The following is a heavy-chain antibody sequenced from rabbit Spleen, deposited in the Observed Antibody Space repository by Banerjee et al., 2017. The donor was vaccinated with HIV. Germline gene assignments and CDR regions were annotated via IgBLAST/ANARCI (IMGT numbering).Heavy chain of an antibody. V-gene: IGHV1S7*01. Sequence: QELVESGGGLVQPGGSLTLSCKASGFTISSYYMSWVRQAPGKGLEWIGCIYAGTGRTYYASWVNGRFTISSDNAQNTVDLRMDSLTAADTATYFCARSYGNNNDLYYWSFWGPGTLVTVS. CDR2: IYAGTGRT. D-gene: IGHD5-1*01. CDR3: ARSYGNNNDLYYWSF. CDR1: GFTISSYY. J-gene: IGHJ6*01.